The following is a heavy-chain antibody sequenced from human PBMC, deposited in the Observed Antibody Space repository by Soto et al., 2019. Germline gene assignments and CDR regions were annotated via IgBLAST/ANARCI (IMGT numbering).Heavy chain of an antibody. D-gene: IGHD6-19*01. J-gene: IGHJ4*02. Sequence: QITLKESGPTLVKPTQTLTLTCTFSGFSLSTSGVAVSWIRQPPGKALEWLALIYWDDDKRYRPSLESRLTITKDTSKNQVVLTMTNMDPVDTATYCCAQWVTGGAGTRKFDYWGPGILVTVSS. CDR3: AQWVTGGAGTRKFDY. V-gene: IGHV2-5*02. CDR2: IYWDDDK. CDR1: GFSLSTSGVA.